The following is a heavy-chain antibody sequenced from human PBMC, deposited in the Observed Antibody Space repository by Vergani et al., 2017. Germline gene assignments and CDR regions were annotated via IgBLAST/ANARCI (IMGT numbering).Heavy chain of an antibody. CDR3: AKVGRSEVAGTFGAFDI. V-gene: IGHV3-23*01. Sequence: EVQLLESGGDLVQPGGSLRLSCAASGCTFIMHAMSWVRQAPGKGLEWVSTLSASDRRTHYADSVKGRFTISSDISKNTLFLNMNSLRPEDTAVYYCAKVGRSEVAGTFGAFDIWGQGTMVTVSS. CDR1: GCTFIMHA. D-gene: IGHD6-19*01. J-gene: IGHJ3*02. CDR2: LSASDRRT.